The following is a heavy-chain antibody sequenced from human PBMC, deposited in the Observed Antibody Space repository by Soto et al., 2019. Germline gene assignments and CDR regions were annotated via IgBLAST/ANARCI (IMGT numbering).Heavy chain of an antibody. CDR1: GFTFDDYA. CDR3: AKSKDYGDSTREIDY. V-gene: IGHV3-9*01. D-gene: IGHD4-17*01. Sequence: GGSLRLSCAASGFTFDDYAMHWVRQAPGKGLEWVSGISWNSGSIGYADSVKGRFTISRDNAKNSLYLQMNSLRAEDTALYYCAKSKDYGDSTREIDYWGQGTLVTVSS. J-gene: IGHJ4*02. CDR2: ISWNSGSI.